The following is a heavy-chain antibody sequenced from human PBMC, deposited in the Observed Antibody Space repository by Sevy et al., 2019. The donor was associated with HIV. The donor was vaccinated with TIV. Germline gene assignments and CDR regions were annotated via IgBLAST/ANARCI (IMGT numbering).Heavy chain of an antibody. V-gene: IGHV4-39*01. CDR2: IYYSGST. Sequence: SETLSLTCTVSGGSISSSSYYWGWIRQPPGKGLEWIGSIYYSGSTYYNPSLKSRVTISVDTSKNQFSLKLSSVTAADTAVYYCARQGRYYDFWRGYWGQGTLVTVSS. J-gene: IGHJ4*02. CDR1: GGSISSSSYY. D-gene: IGHD3-3*01. CDR3: ARQGRYYDFWRGY.